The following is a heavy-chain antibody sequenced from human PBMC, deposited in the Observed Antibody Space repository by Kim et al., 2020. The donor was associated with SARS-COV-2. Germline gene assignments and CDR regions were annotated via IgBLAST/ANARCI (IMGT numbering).Heavy chain of an antibody. Sequence: GGSLRLSCVVSGITFSNYWMTWVRQAPGKGLEWVANIRQDGSEKYYVDSVKGRFTISRDNAKNSLYLQMNSLRAEDTAVYYCARDAAAGAWGQGTLVTVS. D-gene: IGHD6-13*01. J-gene: IGHJ5*02. CDR2: IRQDGSEK. CDR1: GITFSNYW. V-gene: IGHV3-7*01. CDR3: ARDAAAGA.